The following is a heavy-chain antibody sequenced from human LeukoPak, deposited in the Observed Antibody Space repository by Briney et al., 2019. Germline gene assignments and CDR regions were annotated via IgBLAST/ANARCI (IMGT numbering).Heavy chain of an antibody. Sequence: GGSLRLSCAASRFTFSSFSMNWVRQAPGKGLEWVSSISSRSTYIYYADSLKGRFTISRDNAKNSLYLQMNTLRGEDTAVYYCARGAERSGYDYWGQGTLVTVAS. V-gene: IGHV3-21*01. D-gene: IGHD3-22*01. CDR3: ARGAERSGYDY. CDR2: ISSRSTYI. CDR1: RFTFSSFS. J-gene: IGHJ4*02.